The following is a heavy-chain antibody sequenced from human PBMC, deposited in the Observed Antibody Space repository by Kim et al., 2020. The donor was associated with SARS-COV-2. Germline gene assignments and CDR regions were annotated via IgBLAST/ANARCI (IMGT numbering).Heavy chain of an antibody. CDR1: GFTFSTFV. CDR3: ARDNWF. Sequence: GGSLRLSCAASGFTFSTFVMHWVRQAPGKGLEWVALISNDGRNEYYEDSVKGRFTIPRDNFKNMLYLQMSRLTAEDTAVYFCARDNWF. V-gene: IGHV3-30*03. J-gene: IGHJ5*01. CDR2: ISNDGRNE.